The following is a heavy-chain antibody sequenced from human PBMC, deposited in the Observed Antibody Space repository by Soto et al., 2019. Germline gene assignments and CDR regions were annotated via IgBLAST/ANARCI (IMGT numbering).Heavy chain of an antibody. Sequence: QLHLVQSGAVVKKPGASVTVSCSASGYPVTAYYMHWVRQAPGRGLEWMGGINPATGAAKYTKTCPGRVTMTRDTSTRTVFMELSGLTSEDTAVFYCARGGGVGVAGSAAFDMWGQGTLVTVSS. V-gene: IGHV1-2*02. CDR1: GYPVTAYY. CDR2: INPATGAA. J-gene: IGHJ3*02. D-gene: IGHD3-3*01. CDR3: ARGGGVGVAGSAAFDM.